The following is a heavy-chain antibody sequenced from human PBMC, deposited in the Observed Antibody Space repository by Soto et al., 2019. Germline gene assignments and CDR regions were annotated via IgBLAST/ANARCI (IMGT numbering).Heavy chain of an antibody. CDR1: GFTFSSYA. V-gene: IGHV3-23*01. CDR3: AKDGGYAYDDSSGYYFGY. J-gene: IGHJ4*02. Sequence: EVQLLESGGGLVQPGGSLRLSCAASGFTFSSYAMSWVRQAPGKGLEWVSAISGSGGSTYYADSVKGRFTISRDNYKNTLYLEKNSLRAGGTVVYYCAKDGGYAYDDSSGYYFGYWGQGTLVTVSS. CDR2: ISGSGGST. D-gene: IGHD3-22*01.